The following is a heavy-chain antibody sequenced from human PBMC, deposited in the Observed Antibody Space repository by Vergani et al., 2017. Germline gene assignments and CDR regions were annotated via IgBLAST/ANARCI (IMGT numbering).Heavy chain of an antibody. CDR3: ARGDCSSTSCYSEWFDP. D-gene: IGHD2-2*01. J-gene: IGHJ5*02. V-gene: IGHV4-4*02. CDR1: GGSISSSNW. CDR2: IYHSGST. Sequence: QLHLQESGPGLVKPSETLSLTCTVSGGSISSSNWWSWVRQPPGKGLEWIGEIYHSGSTNYNPSLKSRVTISVDKSKNQFSLKLSSVTAADTAVYYCARGDCSSTSCYSEWFDPWGQGTLVTVSS.